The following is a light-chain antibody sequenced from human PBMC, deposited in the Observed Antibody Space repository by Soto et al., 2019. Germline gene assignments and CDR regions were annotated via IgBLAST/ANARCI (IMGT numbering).Light chain of an antibody. J-gene: IGKJ4*01. CDR1: QSVSSN. V-gene: IGKV3-20*01. CDR3: QQFSSYPLT. Sequence: EIVMTQSPATLSVSPWERATLSSRASQSVSSNLAWYQRKPVQAPRLLIYDASRRATGIPDRFSGGGSGTDFTLTISRLEPEDFAVYYCQQFSSYPLTFGGGTKVDI. CDR2: DAS.